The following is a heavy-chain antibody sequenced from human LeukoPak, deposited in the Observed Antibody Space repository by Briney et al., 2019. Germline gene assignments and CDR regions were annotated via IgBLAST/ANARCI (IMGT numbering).Heavy chain of an antibody. CDR3: ARHGPSYYFDY. CDR1: GFSFSNHW. CDR2: IKPDGSQQ. V-gene: IGHV3-7*03. Sequence: GGSLRLSCAASGFSFSNHWMTWVRQAPGKGLEWVANIKPDGSQQYYVDSMKGRFTISRDNAKNSLYLQMNSLRTEDTAVYYCARHGPSYYFDYWGQGTLVTVSS. D-gene: IGHD3-16*01. J-gene: IGHJ4*02.